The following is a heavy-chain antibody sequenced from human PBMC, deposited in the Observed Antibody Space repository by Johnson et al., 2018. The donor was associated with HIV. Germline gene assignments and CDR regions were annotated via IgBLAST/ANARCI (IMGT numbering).Heavy chain of an antibody. CDR2: INSDGSST. CDR3: ARWTVTRGAFDI. Sequence: VQLVESGGGLVQPGGSLRLSCAASGFTFSSYWMHWVRQAPGKGLVWVSRINSDGSSTSYADSVKGRFTISRDNAKNTLYLQMNSLRAEDTAVYYCARWTVTRGAFDIWGQGTMVTVSS. J-gene: IGHJ3*02. D-gene: IGHD4-17*01. V-gene: IGHV3-74*02. CDR1: GFTFSSYW.